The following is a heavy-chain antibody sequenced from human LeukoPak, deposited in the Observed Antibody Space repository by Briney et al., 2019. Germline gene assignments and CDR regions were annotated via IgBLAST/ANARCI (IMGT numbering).Heavy chain of an antibody. CDR1: GFTFSSYA. J-gene: IGHJ6*02. Sequence: PGGSLRLSCAASGFTFSSYAMSWVRQAPGKGLEWVSAISGSGGSTYYADSVKGRFTISRDNSKNTLYLQMNSLRAEDTAVYYCAKDPNLRFPLYYYGMDVWGQGTTVTVSS. D-gene: IGHD3-3*01. CDR2: ISGSGGST. CDR3: AKDPNLRFPLYYYGMDV. V-gene: IGHV3-23*01.